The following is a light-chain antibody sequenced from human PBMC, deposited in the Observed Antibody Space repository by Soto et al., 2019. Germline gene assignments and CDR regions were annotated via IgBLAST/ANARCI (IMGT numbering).Light chain of an antibody. CDR1: QTITTY. Sequence: EIVLTQSPATLSLSPGERATLSCRASQTITTYLAWYQQKPGLPPRPLIYGASNRATGIPARFSGSGSGTDFTLTISNLEPEDFAVYYCQQRSNWPANFGQGTRLEIK. CDR3: QQRSNWPAN. V-gene: IGKV3-11*01. CDR2: GAS. J-gene: IGKJ5*01.